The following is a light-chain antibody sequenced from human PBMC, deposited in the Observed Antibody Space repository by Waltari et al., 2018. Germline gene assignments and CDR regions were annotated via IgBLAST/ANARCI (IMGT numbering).Light chain of an antibody. V-gene: IGLV3-25*03. Sequence: SYELTQPPSMSVSPGQTARITCSGDAVTKHTAYWYQQKTGQAPVLVIYKDRERPSGIPERFSGSSSGTTVTLTISGVQAEDEADYYCQSGDSSGAYVFGAGTKVTVL. CDR2: KDR. J-gene: IGLJ1*01. CDR1: AVTKHT. CDR3: QSGDSSGAYV.